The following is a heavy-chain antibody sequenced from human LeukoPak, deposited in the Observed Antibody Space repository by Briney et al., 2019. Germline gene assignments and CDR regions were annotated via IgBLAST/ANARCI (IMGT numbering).Heavy chain of an antibody. Sequence: GGSLRLSCAGSGFTFSSYAMSLVRQTPGKGLEVGSSISGNSANTYYADSVKGRFTISRDNSKSSLYLHTNTLRAEDTAVFYCVRNVAAGSTPYYFDYWGQGTLVTVSS. D-gene: IGHD6-19*01. CDR2: ISGNSANT. V-gene: IGHV3-23*01. CDR1: GFTFSSYA. J-gene: IGHJ4*02. CDR3: VRNVAAGSTPYYFDY.